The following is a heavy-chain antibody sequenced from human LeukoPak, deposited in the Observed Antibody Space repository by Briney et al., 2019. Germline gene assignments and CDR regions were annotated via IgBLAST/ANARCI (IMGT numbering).Heavy chain of an antibody. CDR3: ARLGAGPTYYDFWSGYSSFYFDY. CDR2: VDYTGIT. J-gene: IGHJ4*02. CDR1: GGSISSSGYY. D-gene: IGHD3-3*01. V-gene: IGHV4-39*01. Sequence: PSETLSLTCTVSGGSISSSGYYWGWIRQPPGKGLEWIVSVDYTGITSHSPSLKSRVTISVDTSKNQFSLKLSSVTAADTAVYYCARLGAGPTYYDFWSGYSSFYFDYWGQGTLVTVSS.